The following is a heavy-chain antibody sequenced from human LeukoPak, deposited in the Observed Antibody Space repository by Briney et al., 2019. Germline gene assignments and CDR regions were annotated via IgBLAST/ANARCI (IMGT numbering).Heavy chain of an antibody. D-gene: IGHD5-24*01. CDR2: IKQDGSEK. CDR1: GFTFSSYW. J-gene: IGHJ4*02. CDR3: ARETEMANLDY. V-gene: IGHV3-7*04. Sequence: PGGSLRLSCTASGFTFSSYWMNWVRQAPGKGLEWVANIKQDGSEKYYVDSVKGRFTISRDNAKKSLYLQMNSLRAEDTAVYYCARETEMANLDYWCQGTLVTVSS.